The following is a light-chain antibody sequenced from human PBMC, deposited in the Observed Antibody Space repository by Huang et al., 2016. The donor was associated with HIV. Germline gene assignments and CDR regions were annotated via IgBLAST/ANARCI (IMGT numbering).Light chain of an antibody. J-gene: IGKJ2*01. V-gene: IGKV1-33*01. CDR2: DAS. CDR3: QHSDNVPRYT. Sequence: DILLTQSPASLSASVGDRVTITCQASQDIGDYLNWYQHKSVKAPKLLIHDASDLGVGVPSRFSGSGSGTHFTFAISGLQPEDFATYYCQHSDNVPRYTFGQGTRLDI. CDR1: QDIGDY.